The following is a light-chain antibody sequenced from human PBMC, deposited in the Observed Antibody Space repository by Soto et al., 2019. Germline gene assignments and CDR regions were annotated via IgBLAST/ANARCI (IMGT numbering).Light chain of an antibody. CDR3: QQYKPPWT. CDR2: DAS. CDR1: QSVSSN. V-gene: IGKV3-15*01. Sequence: EIVMTQSPATLSVSPGERATLSCRASQSVSSNLAWYQQKPGQAPRLLIYDASTRATGIPARFSGSGSGTEFTLTISSLQSEDFAVYYCQQYKPPWTFGQGTKVDI. J-gene: IGKJ1*01.